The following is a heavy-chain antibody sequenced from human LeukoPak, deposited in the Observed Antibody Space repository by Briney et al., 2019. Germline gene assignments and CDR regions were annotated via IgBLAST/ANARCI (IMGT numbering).Heavy chain of an antibody. D-gene: IGHD3-3*01. CDR3: VRDKSYETSGYHNHDHLLDF. Sequence: GASVKVSCKASGYTFTGYYMHWVRQAPGQGLEWMGWINPNSGGTKYAQKFQGRVTMTRATSISTAYMGLSRLRSDDTADYYCVRDKSYETSGYHNHDHLLDFWGQGSLVSVSS. CDR1: GYTFTGYY. J-gene: IGHJ4*02. V-gene: IGHV1-2*02. CDR2: INPNSGGT.